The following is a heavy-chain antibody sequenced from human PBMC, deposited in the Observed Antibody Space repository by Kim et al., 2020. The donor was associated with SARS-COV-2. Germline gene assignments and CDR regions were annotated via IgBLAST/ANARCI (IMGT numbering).Heavy chain of an antibody. CDR1: GYTFTSYY. D-gene: IGHD6-13*01. Sequence: ASVKVSCKASGYTFTSYYMHWVRQAPGQGLEWVGRINPSGGSTSYAQKFQGRVTMTRDTSTSTVYMELSTLRSDDTAVYYCASASGLAAAGIWGQGTLV. CDR3: ASASGLAAAGI. J-gene: IGHJ1*01. CDR2: INPSGGST. V-gene: IGHV1-46*01.